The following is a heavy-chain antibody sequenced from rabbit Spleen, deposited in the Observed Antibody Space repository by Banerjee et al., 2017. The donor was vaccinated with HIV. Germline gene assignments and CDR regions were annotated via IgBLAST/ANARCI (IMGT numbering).Heavy chain of an antibody. Sequence: QEQLVESGGDLVKPEGSLTLTCTASGFSFSSSYWICWVRQAPGKGLEWIACINTGSSGSAYYASWVNGRFTISKTSSTTVDLKMTSLTAADTATYFCARVYYNTGWGEDLWGQGTLVTVS. CDR2: INTGSSGSA. CDR3: ARVYYNTGWGEDL. CDR1: GFSFSSSYW. V-gene: IGHV1S45*01. J-gene: IGHJ6*01. D-gene: IGHD4-1*01.